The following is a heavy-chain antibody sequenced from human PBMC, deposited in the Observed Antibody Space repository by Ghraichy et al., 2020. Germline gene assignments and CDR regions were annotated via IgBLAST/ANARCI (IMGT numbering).Heavy chain of an antibody. V-gene: IGHV4-4*07. CDR3: ARGAARSYRMLDS. Sequence: ESLNISCTVSGGSISGYYWSWIRQPAGKGLEWIGRLYSSGSTNYNPSLNSRVTMSIDTSKNQFSLNLSTVTAADTAVYYCARGAARSYRMLDSCGQGTMVNVSS. D-gene: IGHD6-6*01. CDR2: LYSSGST. J-gene: IGHJ5*01. CDR1: GGSISGYY.